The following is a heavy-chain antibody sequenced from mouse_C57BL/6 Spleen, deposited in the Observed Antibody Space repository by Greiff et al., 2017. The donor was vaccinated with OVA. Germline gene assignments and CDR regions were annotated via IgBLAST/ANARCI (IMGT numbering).Heavy chain of an antibody. Sequence: VQGVESGPGLVAPSQSLSITCTVSGFSLTSYAISWVRQPPGQGLEWLGVIWPGGGTNYNSALKSRLSISKDNSKSQVFLKMNSLQTDDTARCYCASYGYDGWFAYWGQGTLVTVSA. CDR1: GFSLTSYA. CDR3: ASYGYDGWFAY. D-gene: IGHD2-2*01. V-gene: IGHV2-9-1*01. J-gene: IGHJ3*01. CDR2: IWPGGGT.